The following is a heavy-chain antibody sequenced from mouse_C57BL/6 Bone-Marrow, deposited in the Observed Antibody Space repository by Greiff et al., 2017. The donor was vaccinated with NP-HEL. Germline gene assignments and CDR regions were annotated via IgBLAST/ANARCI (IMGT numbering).Heavy chain of an antibody. CDR2: INPNNGGT. J-gene: IGHJ4*01. D-gene: IGHD1-1*01. V-gene: IGHV1-22*01. Sequence: LVEPGASVKMSCKASGYTFTDYNMHWVKQSHGKSLEWIGYINPNNGGTSYNQKFKGKATLTVNKSSSTAYMELRSLTSEDSAVYYCARRRYYYGSSPYYAMDYWGQGTSVTVSS. CDR1: GYTFTDYN. CDR3: ARRRYYYGSSPYYAMDY.